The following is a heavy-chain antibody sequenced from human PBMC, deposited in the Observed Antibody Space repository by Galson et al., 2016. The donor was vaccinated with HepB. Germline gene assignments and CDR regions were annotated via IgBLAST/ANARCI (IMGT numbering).Heavy chain of an antibody. V-gene: IGHV1-3*04. J-gene: IGHJ2*01. D-gene: IGHD2-2*01. CDR1: GDTFTNYA. Sequence: VKVSCKASGDTFTNYAVHWARQAPGQWLEWMGWINTGNGATKYSQKFQGRVTFTRDTSANIAYMELSSLRSEDTAVYYCTLGCSRTFCSPLRYFDLWGRGTLVTVSS. CDR2: INTGNGAT. CDR3: TLGCSRTFCSPLRYFDL.